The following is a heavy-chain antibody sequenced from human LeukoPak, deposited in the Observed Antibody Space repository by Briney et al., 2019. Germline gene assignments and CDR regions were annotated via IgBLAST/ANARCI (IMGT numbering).Heavy chain of an antibody. CDR2: IKSKTDGGTT. CDR3: TTDRGLHYYDSSGYYYVPYPFDDY. D-gene: IGHD3-22*01. Sequence: PGGSLRLSCAASGFAFSNAWMNWVRQAPGKGLEWVGRIKSKTDGGTTDYAAPVKGRFTISRDDSKNTLYLQMNSLKTEDTAVYYCTTDRGLHYYDSSGYYYVPYPFDDYWGQGTLVTVSS. CDR1: GFAFSNAW. V-gene: IGHV3-15*07. J-gene: IGHJ4*02.